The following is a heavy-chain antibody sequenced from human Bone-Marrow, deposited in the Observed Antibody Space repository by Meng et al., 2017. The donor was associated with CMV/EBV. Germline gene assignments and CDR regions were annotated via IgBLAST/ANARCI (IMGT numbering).Heavy chain of an antibody. CDR2: IYYSGST. CDR1: GGSMSSSSYY. CDR3: ARRRHYYGMDV. V-gene: IGHV4-39*01. D-gene: IGHD6-25*01. Sequence: GSLRLSCTVSGGSMSSSSYYWGWIRQPPGKGLEWIGSIYYSGSTYYNPSLKSRVTISVDTSKNQFSLKLSSVTAADTAVYYCARRRHYYGMDVWGQGTTVTVSS. J-gene: IGHJ6*02.